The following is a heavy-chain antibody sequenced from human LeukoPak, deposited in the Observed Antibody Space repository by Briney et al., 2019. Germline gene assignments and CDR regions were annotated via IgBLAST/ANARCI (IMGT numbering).Heavy chain of an antibody. CDR1: GYTFTSYA. J-gene: IGHJ5*02. Sequence: ASVKVSCKASGYTFTSYAMHWVCQPPGQRLGGKVWINASTDNTKYSQKLQDRVTITRDTSASTAYMELSSLRSEDTAVYYCARGRLILTMVRGVIITSSRSWFDPWGQGTLVTVYS. V-gene: IGHV1-3*01. CDR2: INASTDNT. CDR3: ARGRLILTMVRGVIITSSRSWFDP. D-gene: IGHD3-10*01.